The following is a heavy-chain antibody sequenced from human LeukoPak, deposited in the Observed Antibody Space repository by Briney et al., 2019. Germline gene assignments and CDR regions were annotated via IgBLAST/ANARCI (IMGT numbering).Heavy chain of an antibody. CDR2: ISSSSSTI. Sequence: PGGSLRLSCAASGFTFSSYSMNWVRQAPGKGLEWVSYISSSSSTIYYADSVKGRFTISRDNAKNSLYLQMNSLRAEDTAVYYCARDYYDSSTDDAFDIWGQGTMVTVSP. CDR1: GFTFSSYS. D-gene: IGHD3-22*01. J-gene: IGHJ3*02. V-gene: IGHV3-48*01. CDR3: ARDYYDSSTDDAFDI.